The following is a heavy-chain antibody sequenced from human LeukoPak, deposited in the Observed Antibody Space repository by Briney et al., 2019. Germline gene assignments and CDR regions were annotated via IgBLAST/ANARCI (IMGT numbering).Heavy chain of an antibody. CDR1: GFTLSRNY. D-gene: IGHD1-1*01. V-gene: IGHV3-66*02. J-gene: IGHJ4*02. CDR3: ARGTDPYTPFDY. CDR2: IYSGGSP. Sequence: GGSLKLFFSASGFTLSRNYISWVRQAPGKGLELVSVIYSGGSPYYEDSVKGRFTISRDNSKNTLYLQMNSLRAEDSAVYYCARGTDPYTPFDYWGQGTLVTVSS.